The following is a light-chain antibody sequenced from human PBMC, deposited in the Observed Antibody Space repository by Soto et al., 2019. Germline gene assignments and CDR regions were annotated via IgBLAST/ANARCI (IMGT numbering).Light chain of an antibody. J-gene: IGLJ3*02. V-gene: IGLV2-8*01. CDR1: SSDVGAYNY. CDR3: SSFASSNTWV. Sequence: QSALTQPPSASGSPGQSVIISSTGTSSDVGAYNYVSWYQQHAGKAPKLVIYEVTKRPSGVPDRFSGSKSANTASLTVSGLQAEDEADYYCSSFASSNTWVFGGGTQLTVL. CDR2: EVT.